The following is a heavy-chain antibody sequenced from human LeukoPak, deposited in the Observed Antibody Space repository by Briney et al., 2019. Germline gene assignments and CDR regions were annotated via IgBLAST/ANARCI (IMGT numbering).Heavy chain of an antibody. J-gene: IGHJ4*02. V-gene: IGHV3-20*01. Sequence: PGGSLRLSCAASGFTFDDYGMSWVRQAPGKGLEWVSGINWNGGSTGYADSVKGRFTISRDNAKNSLYLQMNSLRAEDTALYHCARESRSIAAPPLDYWGQGTLVTVSS. D-gene: IGHD6-6*01. CDR2: INWNGGST. CDR1: GFTFDDYG. CDR3: ARESRSIAAPPLDY.